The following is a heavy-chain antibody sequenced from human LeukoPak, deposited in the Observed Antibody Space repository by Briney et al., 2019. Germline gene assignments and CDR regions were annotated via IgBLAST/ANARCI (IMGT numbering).Heavy chain of an antibody. CDR1: GFTFSSYS. V-gene: IGHV3-21*01. CDR2: ISSSSSYI. Sequence: GGSLRLSCAASGFTFSSYSMDWVRQAPGKGLEWVPSISSSSSYIYYADSVKGRFTIYRDNAKNSLYLQMNSLRAEDTAVYYCARDPGYCSGGSCYLWDSYYYYYMDVWGKGTTVTVSS. CDR3: ARDPGYCSGGSCYLWDSYYYYYMDV. J-gene: IGHJ6*03. D-gene: IGHD2-15*01.